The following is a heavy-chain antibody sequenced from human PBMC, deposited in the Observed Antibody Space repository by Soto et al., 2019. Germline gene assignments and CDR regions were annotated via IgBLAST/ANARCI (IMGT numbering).Heavy chain of an antibody. D-gene: IGHD6-13*01. CDR3: ARDGPGRSHDY. CDR1: GYTFSSHS. J-gene: IGHJ4*02. V-gene: IGHV1-3*04. CDR2: INSANGYT. Sequence: QVQLVQPGAEVKTPGASVKLSCKASGYTFSSHSIHWVRQAPGQRLEWMGWINSANGYTKDSQKLQDRVTMTRDTSASTAYMELSSLRSEDTAVYYCARDGPGRSHDYWGQGTLVTVSS.